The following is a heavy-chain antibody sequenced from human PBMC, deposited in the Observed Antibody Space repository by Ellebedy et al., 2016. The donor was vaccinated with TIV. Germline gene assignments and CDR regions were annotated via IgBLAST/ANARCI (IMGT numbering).Heavy chain of an antibody. Sequence: MPGGSLRLSCTVSGGSISSYYWSWIRQRPGKGLEWIGYIDYSGSTKYNPSLKSRVTISIDTSKNQFSLKLSSVTAADTAVYYCARRYGYLDPWGQGTLVTVSS. CDR1: GGSISSYY. CDR2: IDYSGST. J-gene: IGHJ5*02. CDR3: ARRYGYLDP. V-gene: IGHV4-59*08. D-gene: IGHD5-18*01.